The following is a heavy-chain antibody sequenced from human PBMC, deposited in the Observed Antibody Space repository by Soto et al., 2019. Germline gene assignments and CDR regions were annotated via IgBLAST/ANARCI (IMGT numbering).Heavy chain of an antibody. Sequence: PSETLSLTCTVSGGSISSYYWSWIRQPPGKGLEWIGNIYYSGSTYYNPSLKSRVTILVDTAKNQFSLKLTPVTAAETAVYYCARPHSSSWYYFDHWGQGTLVTVSS. J-gene: IGHJ4*02. CDR3: ARPHSSSWYYFDH. CDR2: IYYSGST. V-gene: IGHV4-59*08. D-gene: IGHD6-13*01. CDR1: GGSISSYY.